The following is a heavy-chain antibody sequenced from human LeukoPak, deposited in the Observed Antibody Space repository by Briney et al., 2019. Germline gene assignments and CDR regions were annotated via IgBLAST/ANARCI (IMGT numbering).Heavy chain of an antibody. CDR1: GGSFSGYY. CDR3: ARDSSYGHYYYGMDV. D-gene: IGHD5-18*01. J-gene: IGHJ6*04. CDR2: INHSGST. V-gene: IGHV4-34*01. Sequence: SETLSLTCAVYGGSFSGYYWSWIRQPPGKGLEWIGEINHSGSTNYNPSLKSRVTISVDTSKNQFSLKLSSVTAADTAVYYCARDSSYGHYYYGMDVWGKGTTVTVSS.